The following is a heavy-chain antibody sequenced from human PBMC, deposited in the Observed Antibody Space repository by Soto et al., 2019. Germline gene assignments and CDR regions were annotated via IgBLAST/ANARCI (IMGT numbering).Heavy chain of an antibody. J-gene: IGHJ5*02. CDR2: INAGNGNT. V-gene: IGHV1-3*01. CDR3: ARGRTDIVVVPAAMVWFDP. D-gene: IGHD2-2*01. Sequence: QVQLVQSGAEVKKPGASVKVSCKASGYTFTSYAMHWVRQAPGQRLEWMGWINAGNGNTKYSQKFQGRVTITRDTAASTAYMELSSLRSEDTAVYYCARGRTDIVVVPAAMVWFDPWGQGTLVTVSS. CDR1: GYTFTSYA.